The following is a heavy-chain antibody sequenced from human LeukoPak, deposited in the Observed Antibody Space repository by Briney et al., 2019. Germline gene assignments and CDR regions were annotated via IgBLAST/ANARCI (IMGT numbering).Heavy chain of an antibody. V-gene: IGHV3-33*01. D-gene: IGHD6-13*01. J-gene: IGHJ3*02. CDR3: ARDSYDGAAVRHGAFDI. Sequence: GGSLRLSCAASGFTLSRYGMHWVRQAPGRGLEGVAVIWYDGSNKYYADSVEGRFTISRDNSKNTLYLQMNSLRAEDTAVYYCARDSYDGAAVRHGAFDIWGQGTMVTVSS. CDR1: GFTLSRYG. CDR2: IWYDGSNK.